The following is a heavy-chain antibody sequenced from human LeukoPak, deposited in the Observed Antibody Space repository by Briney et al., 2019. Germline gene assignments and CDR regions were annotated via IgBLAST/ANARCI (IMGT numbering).Heavy chain of an antibody. V-gene: IGHV3-30*02. D-gene: IGHD3-10*01. CDR3: AKDSITMVRGSPMDV. Sequence: GGSLRLSCAASGITFSNYGMHWVRQAPGQGLEWVALLVYDGFYKYYADSVKGRFTISRDDSTNTLYLQLTSLRAEDTAVYYCAKDSITMVRGSPMDVWGRGTTVTVS. CDR1: GITFSNYG. J-gene: IGHJ6*02. CDR2: LVYDGFYK.